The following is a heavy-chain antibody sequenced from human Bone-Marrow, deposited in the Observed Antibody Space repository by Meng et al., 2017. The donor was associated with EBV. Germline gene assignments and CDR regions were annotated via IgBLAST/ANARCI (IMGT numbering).Heavy chain of an antibody. Sequence: QITLNEFCTPVVKPTTTLPLTCTLSAFSLGTNGLGFGWCRQPLGTALEWLALIYWDDDKRYSQSLKSRLTITKDTSKNQVVLTMTNMDPVDTATYYCAHSSYCGGDCPDYWGQGTLVTVSS. J-gene: IGHJ4*02. CDR2: IYWDDDK. CDR3: AHSSYCGGDCPDY. V-gene: IGHV2-5*02. CDR1: AFSLGTNGLG. D-gene: IGHD2-21*01.